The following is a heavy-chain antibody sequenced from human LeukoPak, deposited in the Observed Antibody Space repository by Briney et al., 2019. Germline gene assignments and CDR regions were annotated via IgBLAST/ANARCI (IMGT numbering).Heavy chain of an antibody. Sequence: PGRSLRLSCAASRFTFSSYAMHWVRQAPGKGLEWVAVISYNGYNEYYADSVKGRFTISRDNSNNTLYLQMNSLRAEDTAVYYCTRDRYYYDNSGYYIYWGQGTLVTVSS. CDR2: ISYNGYNE. J-gene: IGHJ4*02. V-gene: IGHV3-30-3*01. D-gene: IGHD3-22*01. CDR3: TRDRYYYDNSGYYIY. CDR1: RFTFSSYA.